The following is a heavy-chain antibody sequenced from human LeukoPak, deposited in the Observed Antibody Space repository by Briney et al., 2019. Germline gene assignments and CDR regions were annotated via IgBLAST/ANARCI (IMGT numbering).Heavy chain of an antibody. Sequence: GGSLRLSCAASGFTFSSYAMNWVRQAPGKGLELVSVISGSAGNAYYGDAVKGRFTISRDNSKNTLYLQMNTLRAEDTAVYYCARLAGSRPPWYLDLWGRGTLVTVSS. CDR1: GFTFSSYA. J-gene: IGHJ2*01. D-gene: IGHD6-19*01. V-gene: IGHV3-23*02. CDR3: ARLAGSRPPWYLDL. CDR2: ISGSAGNA.